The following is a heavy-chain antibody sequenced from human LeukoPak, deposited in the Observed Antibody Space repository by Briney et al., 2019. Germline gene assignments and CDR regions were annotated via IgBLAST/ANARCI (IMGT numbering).Heavy chain of an antibody. CDR1: GFTFSSYG. V-gene: IGHV3-23*01. D-gene: IGHD1-7*01. CDR3: AKRRGLELLYYYYMNV. CDR2: ISGSGGST. Sequence: AGGSLRLSCVASGFTFSSYGMTWVRQAPGKGLEWVSAISGSGGSTYYADSVKGRFTISRDNSKNTLFLQMNSLRAEDTAVYYCAKRRGLELLYYYYMNVWGKGATVTVSS. J-gene: IGHJ6*03.